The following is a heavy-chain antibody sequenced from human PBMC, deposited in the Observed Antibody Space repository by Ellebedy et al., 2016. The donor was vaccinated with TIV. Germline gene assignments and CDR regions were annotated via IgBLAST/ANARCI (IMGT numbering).Heavy chain of an antibody. CDR3: ARSPYGSPSDWFDP. CDR1: GFSLSTSGVG. CDR2: IYWNDDK. J-gene: IGHJ5*02. Sequence: SGPTLVKPTQTLTLTCTFSGFSLSTSGVGVGWIRQPPGKALEWLALIYWNDDKRHSPSLKSRLTITKDTSKNQVVLTMTNMDPVDTATYYCARSPYGSPSDWFDPWGQGTLVTVSS. D-gene: IGHD3-10*01. V-gene: IGHV2-5*01.